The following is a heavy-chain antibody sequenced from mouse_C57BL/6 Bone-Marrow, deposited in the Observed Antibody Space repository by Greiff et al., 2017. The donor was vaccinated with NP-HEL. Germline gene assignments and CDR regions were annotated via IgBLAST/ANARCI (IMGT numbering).Heavy chain of an antibody. CDR1: GYTFTSYW. CDR2: INPNNGGT. CDR3: EYDSGYSFDY. J-gene: IGHJ2*01. Sequence: VQLQQPGTELVKPGASVKLSCKASGYTFTSYWMHWLKQRPGQGLEWIGNINPNNGGTNDNEKFKGKATLTVDKSSSTAYMQLRSLTSEDSAVTYCEYDSGYSFDYGGQGTALTVSA. V-gene: IGHV1-53*01. D-gene: IGHD3-2*02.